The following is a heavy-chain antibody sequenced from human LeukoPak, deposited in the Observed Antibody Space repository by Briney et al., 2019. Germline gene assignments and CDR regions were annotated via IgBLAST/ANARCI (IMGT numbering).Heavy chain of an antibody. V-gene: IGHV1-69*13. CDR3: ARGSIVVVPAAIDYYYYGMDV. Sequence: ASVKVSCKASGGTFSSYAISWVRQAPGQGLEWMGGIIPIFGTANYAQKFQGRVTITADESTSTAYMELSSLRSEDTAVYYCARGSIVVVPAAIDYYYYGMDVWGQGTTVTVSS. CDR2: IIPIFGTA. D-gene: IGHD2-2*01. J-gene: IGHJ6*02. CDR1: GGTFSSYA.